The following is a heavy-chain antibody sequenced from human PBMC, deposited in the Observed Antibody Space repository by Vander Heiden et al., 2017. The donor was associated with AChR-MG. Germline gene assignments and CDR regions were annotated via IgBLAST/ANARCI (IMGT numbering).Heavy chain of an antibody. CDR1: GFTFNTDA. CDR3: ARDPVGTNYFDD. D-gene: IGHD2-15*01. J-gene: IGHJ4*02. V-gene: IGHV3-21*02. Sequence: EVQLVESGGGLVKPGGSLRLSCAASGFTFNTDAMNWVRQAPGKGPEWVAAISNSGLYIYYADSVKGRFTISRDNAKNSLYLEMNSLRVEDTALYYCARDPVGTNYFDDWGQGTPVTVSS. CDR2: ISNSGLYI.